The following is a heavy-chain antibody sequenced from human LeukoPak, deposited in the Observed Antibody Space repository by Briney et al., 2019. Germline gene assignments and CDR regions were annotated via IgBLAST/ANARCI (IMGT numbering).Heavy chain of an antibody. J-gene: IGHJ6*02. D-gene: IGHD3-10*01. CDR1: GGTFSSYA. V-gene: IGHV1-69*13. CDR2: IIPIFGTA. CDR3: ARAGTYYGSGSFYYYYGMDV. Sequence: GASVKVSCKASGGTFSSYAISWVRQAPGQGLEWVGGIIPIFGTANYAQKFQGRVTITADESTSTAYMELSSLRSEDTAVYYCARAGTYYGSGSFYYYYGMDVWGQGTTVTVSS.